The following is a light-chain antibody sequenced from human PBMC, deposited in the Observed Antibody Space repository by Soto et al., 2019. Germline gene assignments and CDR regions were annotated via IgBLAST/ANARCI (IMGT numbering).Light chain of an antibody. CDR2: EAT. CDR3: CSYAGSNKHVV. V-gene: IGLV2-23*01. CDR1: NTDVGSYNL. J-gene: IGLJ2*01. Sequence: QSALTQPASVSGSPGQSITVSCTGTNTDVGSYNLVSWYQQHPGKAPRLIIYEATKRPSVVSDRFSGSKSGNTASLTISGLQTEDEADYYCCSYAGSNKHVVFGGGTKLTVL.